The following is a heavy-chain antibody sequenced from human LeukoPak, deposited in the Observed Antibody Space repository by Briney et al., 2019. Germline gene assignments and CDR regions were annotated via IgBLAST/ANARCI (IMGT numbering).Heavy chain of an antibody. CDR1: GFTFSSYA. J-gene: IGHJ4*02. V-gene: IGHV3-23*01. Sequence: GGSLRLSCAASGFTFSSYAMSWVRQAPGKGLEWVSYISTSGTTIYYADSVKGRFTISRDNSKNTLYLQMSSLRAEDTAVYYCAKGNYCDSSVYYFDYWGQGTLVTVSS. D-gene: IGHD3-22*01. CDR2: ISTSGTTI. CDR3: AKGNYCDSSVYYFDY.